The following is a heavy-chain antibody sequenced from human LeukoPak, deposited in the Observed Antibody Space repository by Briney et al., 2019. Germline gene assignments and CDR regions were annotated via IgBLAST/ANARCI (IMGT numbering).Heavy chain of an antibody. CDR3: AREGYPHDAFDI. CDR1: GFTFSDNY. CDR2: IKQDGSEK. D-gene: IGHD2-15*01. V-gene: IGHV3-7*01. J-gene: IGHJ3*02. Sequence: GGSLRLSCAASGFTFSDNYMSWIRQAPGKGLEWVANIKQDGSEKYYVDSVKGQFTISRDNAKNSLYLQMNSLRAEDTAVYYCAREGYPHDAFDIWGQGTMVTVSS.